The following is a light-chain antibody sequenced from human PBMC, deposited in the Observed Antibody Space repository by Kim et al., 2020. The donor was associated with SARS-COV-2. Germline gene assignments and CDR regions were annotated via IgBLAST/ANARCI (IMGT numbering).Light chain of an antibody. CDR1: RDIINY. Sequence: ASVGDIVTITCQASRDIINYLNWYQQKPGKAPMRLIYDTSNLEPGVPSRFSGSGSGTDFTFTISSLQPEDVATYYCQQYDDLPLTFGGGTKVDIK. V-gene: IGKV1-33*01. J-gene: IGKJ4*01. CDR3: QQYDDLPLT. CDR2: DTS.